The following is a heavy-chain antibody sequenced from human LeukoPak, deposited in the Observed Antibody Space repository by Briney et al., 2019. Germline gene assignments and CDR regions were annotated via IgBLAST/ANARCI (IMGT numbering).Heavy chain of an antibody. CDR2: ISSSSSYI. CDR1: GFTFSSYS. CDR3: AREGSGYYLGVEFFDY. Sequence: GGSLRLSCAASGFTFSSYSMNWVRQAPGKGLEWVSSISSSSSYIYYADSVKGRSTLSRDNAKNSLYLQMNSLRAEDTAVYYCAREGSGYYLGVEFFDYWGQGTLVTVSS. J-gene: IGHJ4*02. D-gene: IGHD3-22*01. V-gene: IGHV3-21*01.